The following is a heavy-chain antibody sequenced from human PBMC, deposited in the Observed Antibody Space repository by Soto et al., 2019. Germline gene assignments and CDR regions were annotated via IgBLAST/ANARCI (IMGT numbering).Heavy chain of an antibody. J-gene: IGHJ3*02. CDR3: AKLRSSSWTQYAFDI. CDR2: ISYDGSNT. CDR1: GFTFSSYG. V-gene: IGHV3-30*18. Sequence: PGGSLRLSCAASGFTFSSYGMHWVRQTPGRGLEWVAVISYDGSNTYYTDSVKGRFTISRDNSKNTLYLQMNSLRAEDTAIYYCAKLRSSSWTQYAFDIWGHGTMVTVSS. D-gene: IGHD6-13*01.